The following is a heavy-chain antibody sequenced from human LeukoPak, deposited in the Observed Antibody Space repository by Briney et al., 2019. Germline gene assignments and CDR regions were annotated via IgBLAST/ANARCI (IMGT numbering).Heavy chain of an antibody. CDR2: ISYDGSNK. Sequence: GGSLRLSCAASGFTFSSYAMHWVRQAPGKGLEWVAVISYDGSNKYYADSVKGRFSISRDNSKNTLYLQMNSLRAEDTAVYYCARAMDYWGQGTLVTVSS. V-gene: IGHV3-30*04. CDR1: GFTFSSYA. CDR3: ARAMDY. J-gene: IGHJ4*02.